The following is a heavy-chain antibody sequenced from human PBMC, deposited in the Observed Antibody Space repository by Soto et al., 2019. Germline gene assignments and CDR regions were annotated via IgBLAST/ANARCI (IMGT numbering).Heavy chain of an antibody. CDR1: GFTFSSYW. D-gene: IGHD3-22*01. Sequence: LRLSCAASGFTFSSYWMHWVRQAPGKGLVWVSRINSDGSSTSYADSVKGRFTISRDNAKNSLYLQMNSLRAEDTAVYYCARAREYYYDSSGYYPLGYYGMDVWGQGTTVTVSS. J-gene: IGHJ6*02. CDR3: ARAREYYYDSSGYYPLGYYGMDV. V-gene: IGHV3-74*01. CDR2: INSDGSST.